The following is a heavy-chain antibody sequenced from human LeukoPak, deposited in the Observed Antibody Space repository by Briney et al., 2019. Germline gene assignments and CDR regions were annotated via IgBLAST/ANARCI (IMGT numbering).Heavy chain of an antibody. V-gene: IGHV3-33*05. CDR2: YDGNNK. CDR1: GFTFNYYG. D-gene: IGHD2-15*01. J-gene: IGHJ4*02. CDR3: ARDRHPWWIDY. Sequence: PGTSLRLSCAASGFTFNYYGMHWVRQAPGKGLEWMSYDGNNKYYADSVQGRFTTSTANSKNTLFLHMNSLRAEDTAVYYCARDRHPWWIDYWGQGTLVIVSS.